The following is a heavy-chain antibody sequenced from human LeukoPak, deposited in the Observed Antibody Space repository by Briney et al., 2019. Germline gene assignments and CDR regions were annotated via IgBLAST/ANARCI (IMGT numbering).Heavy chain of an antibody. J-gene: IGHJ6*03. D-gene: IGHD6-19*01. Sequence: GGSLRLSCAASGFTFDGYAMHWVRQAPGKGLEWVSGISWNSGSIGYADSVKGRFTISRDNAKNSLYLQMNSLRAEDMALYYCAKDIRSGSSGWYGLGYYYYYMDVWGKGTTVTVSS. CDR3: AKDIRSGSSGWYGLGYYYYYMDV. CDR2: ISWNSGSI. V-gene: IGHV3-9*03. CDR1: GFTFDGYA.